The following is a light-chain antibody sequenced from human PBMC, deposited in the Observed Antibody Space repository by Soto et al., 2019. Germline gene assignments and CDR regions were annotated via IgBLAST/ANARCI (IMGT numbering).Light chain of an antibody. CDR2: SNN. J-gene: IGLJ1*01. V-gene: IGLV1-44*01. CDR1: SSNIGSNT. CDR3: AAWDDTLNCYV. Sequence: QSVLTQPPSASGTPGQRVTISCSGSSSNIGSNTVNWYQQLPGTAPKLLIYSNNQRPSGVPDRFSGSKSGTSASLAISGLQSEEEADYYCAAWDDTLNCYVFGTGTKVTVL.